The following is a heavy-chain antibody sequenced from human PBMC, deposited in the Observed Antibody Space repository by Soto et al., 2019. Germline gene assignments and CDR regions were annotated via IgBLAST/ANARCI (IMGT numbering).Heavy chain of an antibody. Sequence: ASVKVSCKASGYTFTGYYMHWVRQAPGQGLGWMGWINPNSGGTNYAQKFQGRVTMTRDTSISTAYMELSRLRSDDTAVYYCARRGDYDSSGYYYWGQGTLVTVSS. CDR1: GYTFTGYY. CDR3: ARRGDYDSSGYYY. V-gene: IGHV1-2*02. CDR2: INPNSGGT. D-gene: IGHD3-22*01. J-gene: IGHJ4*02.